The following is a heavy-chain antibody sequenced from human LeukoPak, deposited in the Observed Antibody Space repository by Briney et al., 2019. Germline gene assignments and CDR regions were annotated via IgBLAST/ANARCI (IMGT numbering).Heavy chain of an antibody. D-gene: IGHD5-12*01. CDR3: SRGGGYGDY. CDR2: IHTNGGT. V-gene: IGHV4-4*07. J-gene: IGHJ4*02. Sequence: SSETLSLTCTVPGASITSFYYNWIRQSAGKGLEGIGRIHTNGGTDYRPSLNSRVTISLDTSKKQISLKLSSVTAADTAVYFCSRGGGYGDYWGQGILVTVSS. CDR1: GASITSFY.